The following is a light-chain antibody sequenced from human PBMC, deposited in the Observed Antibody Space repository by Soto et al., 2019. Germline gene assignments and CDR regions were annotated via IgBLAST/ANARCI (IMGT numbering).Light chain of an antibody. V-gene: IGKV3-20*01. CDR3: QQYHDWVT. CDR1: QSVSSSY. J-gene: IGKJ4*01. Sequence: EIVLTQSPGTLSLSPGERATLSCRASQSVSSSYLARYQQKPGQAPRLLIYGASSRATGIPDRFSGSGSGTEFTLTISYLRPEDSAVYFCQQYHDWVTFGGGTKVDI. CDR2: GAS.